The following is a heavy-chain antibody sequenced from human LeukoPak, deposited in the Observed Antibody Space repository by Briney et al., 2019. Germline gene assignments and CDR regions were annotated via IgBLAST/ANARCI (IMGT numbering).Heavy chain of an antibody. D-gene: IGHD2-15*01. CDR1: GGSISIYY. CDR2: TFTSGIP. CDR3: ARHPTSSPVAFDI. V-gene: IGHV4-4*07. J-gene: IGHJ3*02. Sequence: SETLPLTCAVSGGSISIYYWNWIRQPAGKVLEWIGRTFTSGIPNYDPSLKSQVTMSVDTSKNQFSLKLSSVTAANTAVYYCARHPTSSPVAFDIWGQGTMVTVSS.